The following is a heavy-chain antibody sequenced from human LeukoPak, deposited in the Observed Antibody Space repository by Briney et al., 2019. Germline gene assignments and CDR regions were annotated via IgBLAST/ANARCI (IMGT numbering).Heavy chain of an antibody. CDR2: INHSGST. Sequence: ASETLSLTCAVYGGSFSGYYWSWIRQPPGKGLEWIGEINHSGSTNYNPSLKSRVTISVDTSKNQFSLKLSSVTAADTAVYYCARGIDDYVRGSYRHWGQGTLVTVSS. CDR3: ARGIDDYVRGSYRH. V-gene: IGHV4-34*01. CDR1: GGSFSGYY. D-gene: IGHD3-16*02. J-gene: IGHJ4*02.